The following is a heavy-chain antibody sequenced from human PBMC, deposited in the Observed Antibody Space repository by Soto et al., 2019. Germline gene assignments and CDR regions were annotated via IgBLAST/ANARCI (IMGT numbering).Heavy chain of an antibody. Sequence: ETLSVSYAVVGGSFNDYDCSWILQPPRKGLQWIGEINPSGSTNYSPSLKSRVTISVDTSKNQFSLKLSSVTAADTAVYFCARGRRYSDSKIRIGGMDVWGQGTTVTVSS. V-gene: IGHV4-34*01. J-gene: IGHJ6*02. CDR2: INPSGST. D-gene: IGHD6-13*01. CDR1: GGSFNDYD. CDR3: ARGRRYSDSKIRIGGMDV.